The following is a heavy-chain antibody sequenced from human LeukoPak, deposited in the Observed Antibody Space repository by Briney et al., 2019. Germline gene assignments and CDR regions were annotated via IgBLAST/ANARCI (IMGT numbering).Heavy chain of an antibody. J-gene: IGHJ4*02. CDR3: TTSFNWGYYFDY. CDR2: IYYGGST. Sequence: SETLSLTCTVSGGSISSYYWSWIRQPPGKGLEWIGYIYYGGSTNYNPSLKSRVTISVDTSKNQFSLKLSSVTAADTAVYYCTTSFNWGYYFDYWGQGTLVTVSS. CDR1: GGSISSYY. V-gene: IGHV4-59*01. D-gene: IGHD7-27*01.